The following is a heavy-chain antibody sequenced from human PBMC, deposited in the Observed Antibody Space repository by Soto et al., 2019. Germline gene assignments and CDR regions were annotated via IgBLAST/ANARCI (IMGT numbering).Heavy chain of an antibody. J-gene: IGHJ6*02. V-gene: IGHV1-69*13. D-gene: IGHD2-2*01. CDR3: ATHQPMPYYGMDV. CDR1: GDMFDTYT. Sequence: ASVKVSCKASGDMFDTYTITWMRQAPGRGLEWVGGIIPRSAKSNYAQKFEGRVTITADESTSTAYMELSSLRSDDTAVYYCATHQPMPYYGMDVWGQGTTVTVSS. CDR2: IIPRSAKS.